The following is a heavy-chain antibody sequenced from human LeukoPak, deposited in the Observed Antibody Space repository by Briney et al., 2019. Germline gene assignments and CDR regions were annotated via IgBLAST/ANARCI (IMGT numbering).Heavy chain of an antibody. CDR3: ARQWPRGAEPSSSSGRVTFGY. CDR2: INPSGGST. Sequence: GASVKVSCKASGYTFTSYYMHWVRQAPGQGLEWMGIINPSGGSTSYAQKFQGRVTMTRDTSTSTVYMELSSLRSEDTAVYYCARQWPRGAEPSSSSGRVTFGYWGQGTLVTVSS. D-gene: IGHD6-13*01. V-gene: IGHV1-46*01. CDR1: GYTFTSYY. J-gene: IGHJ4*02.